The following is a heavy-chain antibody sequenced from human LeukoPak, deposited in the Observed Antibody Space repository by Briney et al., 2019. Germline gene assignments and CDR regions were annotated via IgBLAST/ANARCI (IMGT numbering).Heavy chain of an antibody. CDR2: VDYNGNT. CDR1: GGSISGYH. J-gene: IGHJ3*01. V-gene: IGHV4-59*08. CDR3: VRLDRPGGRTGDAFDV. Sequence: PSETLSLTCTVSGGSISGYHWSWIRQPPGKGLEGIGYVDYNGNTNYSPSLRGRVTMSLDMSKNQFSLEMNWMTAADTAMFYCVRLDRPGGRTGDAFDVWGEGTMVTVPS. D-gene: IGHD1-26*01.